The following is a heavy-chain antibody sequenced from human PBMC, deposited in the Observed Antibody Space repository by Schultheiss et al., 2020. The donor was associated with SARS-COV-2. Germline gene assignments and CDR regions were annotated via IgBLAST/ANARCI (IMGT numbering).Heavy chain of an antibody. D-gene: IGHD6-19*01. V-gene: IGHV3-23*01. CDR2: ISGSGGST. CDR3: ARGVNSGGGWYGVYYFDY. CDR1: GFTFSSYA. J-gene: IGHJ4*02. Sequence: GGSLRLSCAASGFTFSSYAMSWVRQAPGKGLEWVSAISGSGGSTYYADSVKGRFTISRDNSKNTLYLQMNSLRAEDTAVYYCARGVNSGGGWYGVYYFDYWGQGTLVTVAS.